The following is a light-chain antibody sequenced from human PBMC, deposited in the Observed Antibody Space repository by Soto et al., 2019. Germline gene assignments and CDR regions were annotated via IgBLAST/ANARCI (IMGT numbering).Light chain of an antibody. Sequence: QSALTQPASVSGSPGQSITISCTGTSSDVGAYNFVSWYQQHPGKAPKLMIYEDSKRPSGVSNRFSGSKSDNTASLTISGLQAEDEADYYCSSYTRSSTLVFGGGTKLTVL. CDR3: SSYTRSSTLV. V-gene: IGLV2-14*01. CDR2: EDS. CDR1: SSDVGAYNF. J-gene: IGLJ3*02.